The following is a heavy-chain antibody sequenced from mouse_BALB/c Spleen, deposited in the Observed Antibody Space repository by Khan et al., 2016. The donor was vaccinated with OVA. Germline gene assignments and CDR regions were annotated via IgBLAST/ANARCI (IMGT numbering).Heavy chain of an antibody. CDR1: GYTFTTYT. J-gene: IGHJ3*01. CDR2: IIPTNDYA. V-gene: IGHV1-4*01. D-gene: IGHD2-14*01. CDR3: AREGAYYRSDGWFAY. Sequence: QVQLQQSGAELARPGASVKMSCKASGYTFTTYTIHWVKQGPGQGLEWIGYIIPTNDYANYNQKFKDRATLTADKSSSTVYMQLSSLTSEDSALYYCAREGAYYRSDGWFAYWGQGTLVTVSA.